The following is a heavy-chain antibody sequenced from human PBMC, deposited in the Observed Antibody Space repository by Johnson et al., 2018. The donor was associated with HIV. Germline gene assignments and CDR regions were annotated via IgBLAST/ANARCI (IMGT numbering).Heavy chain of an antibody. CDR1: GFTFSSYA. Sequence: QVQLVESGGGVVQPGRSLRLSCAASGFTFSSYAMHWVRQAPGKGLEWVAVISYDGSNKYYADSVKGRFTISRDNSKNTLYLQRNSLRAEDTAVYYCAREMNAGNDAFDIWGQGTMVTVSS. CDR2: ISYDGSNK. J-gene: IGHJ3*02. V-gene: IGHV3-30*04. CDR3: AREMNAGNDAFDI.